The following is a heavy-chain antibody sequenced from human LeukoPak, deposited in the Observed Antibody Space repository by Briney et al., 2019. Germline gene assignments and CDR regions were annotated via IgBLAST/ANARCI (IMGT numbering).Heavy chain of an antibody. J-gene: IGHJ3*02. CDR3: ARERGTHAFDI. CDR1: GFTFSSYS. D-gene: IGHD1-1*01. V-gene: IGHV3-48*04. CDR2: ISSSGSTI. Sequence: GGSLRLSCAASGFTFSSYSMNWVRQAPGKGLEWVSYISSSGSTIYYADSVKGRFTISRDNAKNSLYLQMNSLRAEDTAVYYCARERGTHAFDIWGQGTMVTVSS.